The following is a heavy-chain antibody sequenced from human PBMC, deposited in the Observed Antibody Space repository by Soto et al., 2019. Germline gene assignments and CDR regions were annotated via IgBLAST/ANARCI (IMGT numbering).Heavy chain of an antibody. V-gene: IGHV4-34*01. Sequence: QVQLQQWGAGLLKPSETLSLTCAVSGGSFSGYYWTWIRQPPGTGLEWIGEINHSGSTNYNPSLKSRVTISVDTSKNQFSLKLTSVTAADTAVYYWARDKITGLCDYWGQGTLVTVSS. CDR1: GGSFSGYY. J-gene: IGHJ4*02. D-gene: IGHD2-8*02. CDR3: ARDKITGLCDY. CDR2: INHSGST.